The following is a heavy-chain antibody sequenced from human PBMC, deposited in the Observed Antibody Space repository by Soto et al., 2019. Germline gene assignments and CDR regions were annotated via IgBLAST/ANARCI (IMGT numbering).Heavy chain of an antibody. D-gene: IGHD2-2*01. V-gene: IGHV1-69*12. J-gene: IGHJ6*02. CDR2: IIPIFGTA. CDR1: GGTFSSYA. CDR3: ARHVPAAGYYYGMDV. Sequence: QVQLVQSGAEVKKPGSSVKVSCKASGGTFSSYASSWVRQAPGQGLEWMGGIIPIFGTANYAQKFQGRVTITADESTSTAYMELSSLRSEDTSVYYCARHVPAAGYYYGMDVWGQGTTVTVSS.